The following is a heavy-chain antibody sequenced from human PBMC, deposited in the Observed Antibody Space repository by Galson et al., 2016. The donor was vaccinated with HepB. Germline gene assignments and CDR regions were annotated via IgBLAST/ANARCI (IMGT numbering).Heavy chain of an antibody. CDR1: GFSVSTYT. Sequence: SLRLACTVSGFSVSTYTIHWVRQAPGKWLEWIAFMSRWVNDKYNAVTVQVRFSISTDNSKNPMYLQMDSLRGEDTAVYYCARDPDAAIAVAGAFDSWGQGSLATVSS. CDR3: ARDPDAAIAVAGAFDS. J-gene: IGHJ4*02. V-gene: IGHV3-30*03. D-gene: IGHD6-19*01. CDR2: MSRWVNDK.